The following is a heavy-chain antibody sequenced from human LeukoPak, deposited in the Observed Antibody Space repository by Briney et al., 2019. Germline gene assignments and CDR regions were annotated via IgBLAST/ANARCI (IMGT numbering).Heavy chain of an antibody. V-gene: IGHV3-11*04. Sequence: GGSLRLSCAASGVTFSDYYMSWIRQAPGKGLEWVSFISSSGSTIYYADSVKGRFTISRDNAKNSLYLQMNSLRAEDTAVYYCARGGYYYDSSGYPSTIDYWGQGTLVTVSS. CDR3: ARGGYYYDSSGYPSTIDY. J-gene: IGHJ4*02. CDR1: GVTFSDYY. D-gene: IGHD3-22*01. CDR2: ISSSGSTI.